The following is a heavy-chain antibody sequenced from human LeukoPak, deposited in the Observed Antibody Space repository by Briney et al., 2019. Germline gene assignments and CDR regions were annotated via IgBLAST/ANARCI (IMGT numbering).Heavy chain of an antibody. Sequence: SQTLSLTCAISGDSVSSNSAAWNWIRQSPSRGLEWLGRTYYRSKWYNDYAESGKSRISSNPETSMNQFPVHLNFVTPEDTAVYSCARATLVEYYYGSGSTYYMDVWGKGTTVTISS. CDR2: TYYRSKWYN. D-gene: IGHD3-10*01. CDR1: GDSVSSNSAA. CDR3: ARATLVEYYYGSGSTYYMDV. V-gene: IGHV6-1*01. J-gene: IGHJ6*03.